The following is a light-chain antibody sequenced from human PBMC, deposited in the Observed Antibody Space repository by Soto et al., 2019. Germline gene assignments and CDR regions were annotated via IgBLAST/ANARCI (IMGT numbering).Light chain of an antibody. Sequence: EIVLTQSPGTLSLSPGERATLSCRARQRVWSGYLVWYQQKPGQAPRLLISGTSNRATGLPDRFIGSGSGTDFTLTISRLETEDFGVYYCLQHSSESLSFGGGTKVEIK. CDR2: GTS. J-gene: IGKJ4*01. CDR1: QRVWSGY. CDR3: LQHSSESLS. V-gene: IGKV3-20*01.